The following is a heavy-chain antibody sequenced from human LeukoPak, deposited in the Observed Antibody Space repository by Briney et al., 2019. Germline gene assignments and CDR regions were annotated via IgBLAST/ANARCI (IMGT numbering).Heavy chain of an antibody. CDR2: INSDGSST. CDR3: ARAPRYDFWSGYYTDPAFDY. J-gene: IGHJ4*02. V-gene: IGHV3-74*01. D-gene: IGHD3-3*01. Sequence: GGSLRLSCAASGFTFSSYWMHWVRQAPGKGLVWVSRINSDGSSTSYADSVKRRFTISGDNAKNTRHLQMNSLRAEDTAVYYCARAPRYDFWSGYYTDPAFDYWGQGTLVTVSP. CDR1: GFTFSSYW.